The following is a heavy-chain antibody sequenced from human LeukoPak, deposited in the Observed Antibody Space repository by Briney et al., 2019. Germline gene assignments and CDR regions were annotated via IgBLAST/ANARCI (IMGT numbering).Heavy chain of an antibody. CDR1: GGSISSGGYY. CDR3: ARSVAARPRAFDI. CDR2: IYYSGST. J-gene: IGHJ3*02. Sequence: SETLSLTCTVSGGSISSGGYYWSWIRQHPGKGLEWIGYIYYSGSTYYNPSLKSRVTISVDTSKNQFSLKLSSVTAADTAVYYCARSVAARPRAFDIWGQGTMVTVSP. D-gene: IGHD6-6*01. V-gene: IGHV4-31*03.